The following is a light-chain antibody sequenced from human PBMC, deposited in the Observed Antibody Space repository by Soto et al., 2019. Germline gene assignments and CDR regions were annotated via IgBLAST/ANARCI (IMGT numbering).Light chain of an antibody. V-gene: IGLV1-40*01. CDR1: SSNIGAGYD. Sequence: QSVLTQPPSVSGAPGQRVTISCTGSSSNIGAGYDVHWYQQLPGTAPKLLIYGNSNRPSGVPDRFSGSQSGTSAALASTGLQAEDEADYYCQSYDSSLSVVFGGGTKLTVL. J-gene: IGLJ2*01. CDR2: GNS. CDR3: QSYDSSLSVV.